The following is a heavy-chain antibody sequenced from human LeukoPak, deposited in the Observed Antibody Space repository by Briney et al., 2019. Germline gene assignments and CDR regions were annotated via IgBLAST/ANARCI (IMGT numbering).Heavy chain of an antibody. Sequence: SETLSLTCTVSGGSISSHYWSWIRQPPGEGLEWIGYIYYSGSTNHHRSLKSRVTISVDTSKNQFSLKLSSVTAADTAVYYCARDRVLWFGELFGFDIWGQGTMVTVSS. D-gene: IGHD3-10*01. CDR3: ARDRVLWFGELFGFDI. J-gene: IGHJ3*02. CDR1: GGSISSHY. V-gene: IGHV4-59*11. CDR2: IYYSGST.